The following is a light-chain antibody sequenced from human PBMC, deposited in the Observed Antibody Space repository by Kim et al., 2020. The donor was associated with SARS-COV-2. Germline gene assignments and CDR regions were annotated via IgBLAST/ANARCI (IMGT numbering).Light chain of an antibody. CDR3: SSCTTSSTYV. CDR2: DVS. Sequence: QSALTQPASVSGSPGQSITISCTGTSSDVGGYDYVSWYQHHPGKAPKLMIYDVSKRPSGVSNRFSGSKSGNTASLTISGLHAEDEADYFCSSCTTSSTYVFGTGTKVTVL. J-gene: IGLJ1*01. CDR1: SSDVGGYDY. V-gene: IGLV2-14*03.